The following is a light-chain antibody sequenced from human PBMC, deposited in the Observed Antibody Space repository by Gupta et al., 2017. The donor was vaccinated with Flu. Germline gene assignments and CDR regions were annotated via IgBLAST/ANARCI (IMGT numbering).Light chain of an antibody. J-gene: IGLJ1*01. Sequence: SYALTQPPSLSVSPGQTARTTCSGHALTKKYAYWFQQKKPGPAPILVYFKDNKRPSGIPERFAAYSSGTTAMLTSRGVQAEDDAYYYCPSKDNSDAWVFGTGTKVTVL. CDR1: ALTKKY. CDR3: PSKDNSDAWV. V-gene: IGLV3-25*02. CDR2: KDN.